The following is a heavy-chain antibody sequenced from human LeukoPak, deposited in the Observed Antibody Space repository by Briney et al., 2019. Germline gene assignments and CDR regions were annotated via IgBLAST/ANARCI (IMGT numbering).Heavy chain of an antibody. J-gene: IGHJ4*02. CDR2: FHTSGST. D-gene: IGHD3-10*01. CDR1: GGSIISGSYY. Sequence: SQTLSLTCTVSGGSIISGSYYWSWIRQPAGKGLEWIGRFHTSGSTDYNPSLKSRVSISVDTSKNHFSLKLSSVTAADTAVYYCARGGVSDFDYWGQGTLVTVSS. V-gene: IGHV4-61*02. CDR3: ARGGVSDFDY.